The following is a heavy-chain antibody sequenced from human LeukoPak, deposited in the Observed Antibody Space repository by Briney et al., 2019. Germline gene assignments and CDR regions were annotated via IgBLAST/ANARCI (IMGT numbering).Heavy chain of an antibody. J-gene: IGHJ4*02. CDR3: ARDPDPGTADY. CDR1: GFTFGSYW. D-gene: IGHD1-7*01. Sequence: GGSLRLSCAASGFTFGSYWMSWVRQAPGKGLEWVANINADGSETYYVDSVKGRFAISRDNARNSLYLHMNSLRAEDTALYYCARDPDPGTADYWGQGTLVTVSS. V-gene: IGHV3-7*01. CDR2: INADGSET.